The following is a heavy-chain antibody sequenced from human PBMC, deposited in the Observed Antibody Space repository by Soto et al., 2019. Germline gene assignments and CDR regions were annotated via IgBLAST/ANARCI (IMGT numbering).Heavy chain of an antibody. CDR3: AKGRSYYYYYGVEV. J-gene: IGHJ6*02. Sequence: PGGSLRLSCAASGFTFSSCAMGWVRQAPGKGLGWVSDIIDSGASTYYADSVKGRFTISRDNSKSTLYLQMNSLRAEDTALYYCAKGRSYYYYYGVEVWGQGTTVTVSS. CDR2: IIDSGAST. V-gene: IGHV3-23*01. CDR1: GFTFSSCA.